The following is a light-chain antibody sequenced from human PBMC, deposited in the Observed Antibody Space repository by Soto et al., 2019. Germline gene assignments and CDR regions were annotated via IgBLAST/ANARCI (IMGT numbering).Light chain of an antibody. J-gene: IGKJ1*01. CDR3: QQYKSYPWT. V-gene: IGKV1-5*03. Sequence: DIQMTQSPSTLSAYVGDRVTITCRASQSVSTWLAWYQQKPGKAPNLLIYQASSLASVVPSRFTGSGSGTEFTLTISSLQPDDFATYFCQQYKSYPWTFGHGTKVEMK. CDR2: QAS. CDR1: QSVSTW.